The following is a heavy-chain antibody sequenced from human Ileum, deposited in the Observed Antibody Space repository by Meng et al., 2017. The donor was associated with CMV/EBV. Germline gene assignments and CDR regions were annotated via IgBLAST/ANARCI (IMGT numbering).Heavy chain of an antibody. CDR3: ARGSVITGTTTGIDH. Sequence: ASVKVSCKASGYTFTDYYMHWVRQAPGQGLEWMGWINPNNGVTKYAQKFQGRVTMTRDTSITTAYMDLNSLRSDDTAVYSCARGSVITGTTTGIDHWGQGTLVTVSS. J-gene: IGHJ4*02. CDR2: INPNNGVT. CDR1: GYTFTDYY. D-gene: IGHD1-7*01. V-gene: IGHV1-2*02.